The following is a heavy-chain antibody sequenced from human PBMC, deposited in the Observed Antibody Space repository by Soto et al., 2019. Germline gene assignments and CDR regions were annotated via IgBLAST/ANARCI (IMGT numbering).Heavy chain of an antibody. D-gene: IGHD4-17*01. CDR2: IWYDGSNK. CDR1: GFTFSSYG. CDR3: ARDRLRFFDY. J-gene: IGHJ4*02. Sequence: QVQLVESGGGVVQPGRSLRLSCAASGFTFSSYGMHWVRQAPGKGLEWVAVIWYDGSNKYYADSVKDRFTISRDNSKNTLYLQMNSLRAEDTAVYYCARDRLRFFDYWGQGTLVTVSS. V-gene: IGHV3-33*01.